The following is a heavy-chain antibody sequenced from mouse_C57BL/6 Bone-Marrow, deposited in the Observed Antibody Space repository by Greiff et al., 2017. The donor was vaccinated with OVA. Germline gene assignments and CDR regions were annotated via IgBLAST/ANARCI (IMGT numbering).Heavy chain of an antibody. CDR1: GIDFSRYW. J-gene: IGHJ1*03. Sequence: EVMLVESGGGLVQPGGSLKLSCAASGIDFSRYWMSWVRRAPGKGLEWIGEINPDSSTINYAPSLKDKFIISRDNAKNTLYLQMSKVRSEDTALYYCARPLHYYGSSYWYFDVWGTGTTVTVSS. V-gene: IGHV4-1*01. CDR3: ARPLHYYGSSYWYFDV. D-gene: IGHD1-1*01. CDR2: INPDSSTI.